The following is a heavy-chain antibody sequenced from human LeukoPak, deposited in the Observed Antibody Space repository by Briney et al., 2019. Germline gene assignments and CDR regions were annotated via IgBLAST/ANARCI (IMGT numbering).Heavy chain of an antibody. J-gene: IGHJ3*02. D-gene: IGHD3-22*01. CDR1: GGSISSSNW. Sequence: KPSETLSLTCAVSGGSISSSNWWSWVRQPPGKGLEWIGEIYHSGSTNYNPPLKSRVTISVDKPKNQFSLKLSSVTAADTAVYYCARVRRITMIVVVIRSPDAFDIWGQGTMVTVSS. CDR2: IYHSGST. CDR3: ARVRRITMIVVVIRSPDAFDI. V-gene: IGHV4-4*02.